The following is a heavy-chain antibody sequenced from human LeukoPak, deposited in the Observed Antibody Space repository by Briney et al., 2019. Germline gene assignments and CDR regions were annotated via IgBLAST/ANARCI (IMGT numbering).Heavy chain of an antibody. Sequence: PGGSLRLSCAASGFTFSSYGMHWVRQAPGKGLEWVAVISYDGSNKYYADSVKGRFTISRDNSKNTLYLQMNSLRADDTAVYYCAGSSFGPQIFGLRYNWNDHPFDYWGQGTLVTVSS. CDR2: ISYDGSNK. CDR1: GFTFSSYG. CDR3: AGSSFGPQIFGLRYNWNDHPFDY. V-gene: IGHV3-30*03. J-gene: IGHJ4*02. D-gene: IGHD1-1*01.